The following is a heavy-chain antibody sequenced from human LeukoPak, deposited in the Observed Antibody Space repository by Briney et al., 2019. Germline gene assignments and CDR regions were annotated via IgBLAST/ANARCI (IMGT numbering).Heavy chain of an antibody. V-gene: IGHV3-7*01. J-gene: IGHJ4*02. CDR2: IKQDGSEK. Sequence: PGGSLRLSCAASGFTFSSYWMSWARQAPGKGLEWVANIKQDGSEKYYVDSVKGRFTISRDNAKNSLYLQMNSLRAEDTAVYYCARDYCSSTSCLDYWGQGTLVTVSS. CDR1: GFTFSSYW. D-gene: IGHD2-2*01. CDR3: ARDYCSSTSCLDY.